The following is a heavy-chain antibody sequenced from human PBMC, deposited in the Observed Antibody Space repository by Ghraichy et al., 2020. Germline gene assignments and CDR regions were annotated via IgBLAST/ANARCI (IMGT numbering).Heavy chain of an antibody. CDR2: IYYRGST. CDR1: GGSISGYY. Sequence: SETLSLTCIVSGGSISGYYWTWIRQPPGMGLEWFGDIYYRGSTNYNPSLKSRVIMSVDTSRNQFSLKLSSVTAADTAVYFCARRAAAENYFDFWGQGALVTVSS. D-gene: IGHD6-13*01. J-gene: IGHJ4*02. CDR3: ARRAAAENYFDF. V-gene: IGHV4-59*08.